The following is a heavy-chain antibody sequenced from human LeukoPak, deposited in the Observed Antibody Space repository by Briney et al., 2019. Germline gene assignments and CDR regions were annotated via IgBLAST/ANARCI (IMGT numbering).Heavy chain of an antibody. CDR2: VTPNSGGT. Sequence: ASVKVSCKASGYTLTGYYMHWVRQAPGQGLEWMRWVTPNSGGTNYAQRFQGRVTMTRDTSISTAYMELNRLRSDDTAVYYCAREAYGSGSFRTDYYYMDVWGKGTTVTISS. CDR1: GYTLTGYY. V-gene: IGHV1-2*02. CDR3: AREAYGSGSFRTDYYYMDV. D-gene: IGHD3-10*01. J-gene: IGHJ6*03.